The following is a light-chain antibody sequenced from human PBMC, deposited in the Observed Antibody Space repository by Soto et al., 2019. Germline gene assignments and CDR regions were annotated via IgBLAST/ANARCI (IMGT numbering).Light chain of an antibody. V-gene: IGKV1-5*01. J-gene: IGKJ2*01. CDR2: DAS. Sequence: DIQMTQSPSTLSASVGDRVTITCRASQSISSWLAWHQQKPGKAPKLLIYDASSLESGAPSRFSGSGSGTEFPPSISSLQPDDFATYYCQQYNSYPYTFGQGTKLEIK. CDR3: QQYNSYPYT. CDR1: QSISSW.